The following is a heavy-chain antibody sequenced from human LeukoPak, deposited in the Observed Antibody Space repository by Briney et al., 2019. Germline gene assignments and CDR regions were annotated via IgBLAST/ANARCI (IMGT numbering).Heavy chain of an antibody. CDR2: ISGSGGST. J-gene: IGHJ4*02. V-gene: IGHV3-23*01. CDR3: AKHGGSYRYYFDY. D-gene: IGHD1-26*01. Sequence: PGGSLRLSCAAPGFTFSSYAMSRVRQAPGKGLEWVSAISGSGGSTYYADSVKGRFTISRDNSKNTLYLQMNSLRAEDTAVYYCAKHGGSYRYYFDYWGQGTLVTVSS. CDR1: GFTFSSYA.